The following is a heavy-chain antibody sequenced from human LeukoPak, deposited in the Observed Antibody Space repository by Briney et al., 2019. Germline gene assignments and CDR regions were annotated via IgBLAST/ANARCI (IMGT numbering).Heavy chain of an antibody. J-gene: IGHJ4*02. CDR2: IYHSGST. CDR3: ARAMTDSSGYYPYYFDY. V-gene: IGHV4-30-2*01. CDR1: GGSISSGGYS. Sequence: KSSQTLSLTCAVSGGSISSGGYSWSWLRQPPGKGLEWIGYIYHSGSTYYNPSLKSRVTISVDRSKNQFSLKLSSVTAADTAVYYCARAMTDSSGYYPYYFDYWGQGTLVTVSS. D-gene: IGHD3-22*01.